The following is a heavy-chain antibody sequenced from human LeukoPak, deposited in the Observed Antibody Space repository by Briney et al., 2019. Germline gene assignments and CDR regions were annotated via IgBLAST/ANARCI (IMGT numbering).Heavy chain of an antibody. Sequence: GGSLRLSCAASGFTFSLYWMSWVRQAPGKGLGGVANIKQDGSEKYYVDSVDGRFTISRDNAKKILYLQMNSLRAEDTAVYYCARDGDTSGYSDWGQGTLVTVSS. CDR3: ARDGDTSGYSD. D-gene: IGHD3-22*01. V-gene: IGHV3-7*01. CDR2: IKQDGSEK. J-gene: IGHJ1*01. CDR1: GFTFSLYW.